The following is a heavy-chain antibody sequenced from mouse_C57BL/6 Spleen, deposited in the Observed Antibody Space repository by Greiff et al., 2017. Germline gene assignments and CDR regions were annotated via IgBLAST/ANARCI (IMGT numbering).Heavy chain of an antibody. CDR2: IYPGGGYT. Sequence: QVQLQQSGAELVRPGTSVKMSCKASGYTFTNYWIGWAKQRPGHGLEWIGDIYPGGGYTNYNEKFKGKATLTADKSSSTASMQFSSLTSEDSAIYYCARGGYYGSYFDYWGQGTTLTVSS. CDR3: ARGGYYGSYFDY. CDR1: GYTFTNYW. V-gene: IGHV1-63*01. J-gene: IGHJ2*01. D-gene: IGHD1-1*01.